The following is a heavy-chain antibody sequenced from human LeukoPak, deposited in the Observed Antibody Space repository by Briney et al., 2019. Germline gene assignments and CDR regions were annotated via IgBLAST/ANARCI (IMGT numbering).Heavy chain of an antibody. CDR1: GGTFSSYA. Sequence: GASVKVSCKASGGTFSSYAISWVRQAPGQGLEWMGGIIPIFGTANYAQKFQGRVTITADESTSTAYMGLSSLRSEDTAVYYCARATVDTAMVELGYYFDYWSQGTLVTVSS. CDR2: IIPIFGTA. D-gene: IGHD5-18*01. V-gene: IGHV1-69*13. CDR3: ARATVDTAMVELGYYFDY. J-gene: IGHJ4*02.